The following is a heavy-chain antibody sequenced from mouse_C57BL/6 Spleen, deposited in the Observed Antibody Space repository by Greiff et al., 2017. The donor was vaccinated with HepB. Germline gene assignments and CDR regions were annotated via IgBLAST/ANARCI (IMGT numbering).Heavy chain of an antibody. CDR1: GYTFTSYG. D-gene: IGHD1-1*01. J-gene: IGHJ1*03. V-gene: IGHV1-81*01. Sequence: VQLQQSGAELARPGASVKLSCKASGYTFTSYGISWVKQRTGQGLEWIGEIYPRSGNTYYNEKFKGKATLTADKSSSTAYMELRSLTSEDSAVYFCAREAMGSSYGLDVWGTGTTVTVSS. CDR3: AREAMGSSYGLDV. CDR2: IYPRSGNT.